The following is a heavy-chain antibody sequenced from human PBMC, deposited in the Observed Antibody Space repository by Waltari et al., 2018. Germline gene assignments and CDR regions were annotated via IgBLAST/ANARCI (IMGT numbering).Heavy chain of an antibody. J-gene: IGHJ4*02. CDR1: GGSFRGSY. D-gene: IGHD3-22*01. Sequence: QVPLQQWGAGLLKPSETLSLTCAVYGGSFRGSYWSWIGPPPGQGLEWIGEIKHSGSTNDNPSLKSRVNISVETSKNQFSLKLSSVTAADTAVYYCARTNYDSSGYYYLDYTFDYWGQGTLVTVSS. CDR3: ARTNYDSSGYYYLDYTFDY. CDR2: IKHSGST. V-gene: IGHV4-34*01.